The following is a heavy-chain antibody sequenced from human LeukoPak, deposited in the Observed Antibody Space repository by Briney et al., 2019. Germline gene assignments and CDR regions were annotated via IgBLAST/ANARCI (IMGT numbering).Heavy chain of an antibody. J-gene: IGHJ4*02. Sequence: GGSLRLSCAASGLTFSSYWMSWVRQAPGKGLEWVANIKQDGSEKYYVDSVKGRFTISRDNAKNSLYLQMNSLRAEDTAVYYCARVVIVGATYYFDYWGQGTLVTVSS. CDR2: IKQDGSEK. CDR3: ARVVIVGATYYFDY. CDR1: GLTFSSYW. D-gene: IGHD1-26*01. V-gene: IGHV3-7*01.